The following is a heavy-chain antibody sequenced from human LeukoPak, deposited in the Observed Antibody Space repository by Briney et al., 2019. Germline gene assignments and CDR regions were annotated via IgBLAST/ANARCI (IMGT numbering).Heavy chain of an antibody. J-gene: IGHJ4*02. CDR2: ISASGGST. V-gene: IGHV3-23*01. D-gene: IGHD6-13*01. CDR1: GFTFSTYP. CDR3: AKRIAAAGPYFDS. Sequence: GGSLRLSCAASGFTFSTYPMSWVRQAPGKGLEWISAISASGGSTYYADSVKGRFTISRDNSKNTLSLQMDSLRAEDTAVYYCAKRIAAAGPYFDSWGQGTLVTVSS.